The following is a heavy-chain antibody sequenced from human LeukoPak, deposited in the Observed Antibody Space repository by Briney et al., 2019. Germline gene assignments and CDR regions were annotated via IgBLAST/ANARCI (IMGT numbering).Heavy chain of an antibody. CDR1: GGTFSSYA. CDR2: MNPNSGNT. CDR3: ARVSIAAATEYFQH. D-gene: IGHD6-13*01. V-gene: IGHV1-8*02. J-gene: IGHJ1*01. Sequence: GASVKVSSKASGGTFSSYAISWVRQAPGQGLEWMGWMNPNSGNTGYAQKFQGRVTMTRNTSISTAYMELSSLRSEDTAVYYCARVSIAAATEYFQHWGQGTLVTVSS.